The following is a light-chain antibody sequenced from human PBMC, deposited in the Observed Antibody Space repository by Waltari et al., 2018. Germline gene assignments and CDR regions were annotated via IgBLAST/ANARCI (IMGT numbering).Light chain of an antibody. CDR1: SSDVGFYNY. V-gene: IGLV2-14*01. J-gene: IGLJ3*02. CDR2: DVS. Sequence: QSALTQPASVSGSPGQSITISCTGTSSDVGFYNYVSWYQQHPGKAPKFMIYDVSERPSGGSNRFSGSKSGNTASLTISGLQAEDEADYYCNSYAGSSSWVFGGGTKLTVL. CDR3: NSYAGSSSWV.